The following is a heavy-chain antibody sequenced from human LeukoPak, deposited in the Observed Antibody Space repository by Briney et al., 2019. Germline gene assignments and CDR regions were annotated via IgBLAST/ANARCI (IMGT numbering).Heavy chain of an antibody. CDR1: GFTFSTYG. J-gene: IGHJ4*02. Sequence: PGRSLRLSCAASGFTFSTYGMHWVRQAPGKGLEWVAVISYDGSNKYYADSVKGRFTISRDNSKNTLYLQMNSLRAEDTAVYYCARDRFIYGSGWYFDYWGQGTLVTVSS. D-gene: IGHD3-10*01. CDR2: ISYDGSNK. V-gene: IGHV3-30*03. CDR3: ARDRFIYGSGWYFDY.